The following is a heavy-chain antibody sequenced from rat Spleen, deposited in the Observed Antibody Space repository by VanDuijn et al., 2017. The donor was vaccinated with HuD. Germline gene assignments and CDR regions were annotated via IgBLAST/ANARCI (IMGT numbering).Heavy chain of an antibody. CDR2: ITNTGGST. CDR1: GFTFSNYW. V-gene: IGHV5-31*01. Sequence: EVQLVESGGGLVQPGRSMKLSCAASGFTFSNYWMYWIRQAPGKGLEWGSSITNTGGSTSYTDSVKGRFTISRDNTKSTLYLQMNSLRSEDTATDYCARDTNYFDYWGHGVMVTVSS. CDR3: ARDTNYFDY. J-gene: IGHJ2*01.